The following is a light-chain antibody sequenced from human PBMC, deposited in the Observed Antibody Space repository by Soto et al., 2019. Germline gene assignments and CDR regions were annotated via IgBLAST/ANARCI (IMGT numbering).Light chain of an antibody. CDR2: DVS. J-gene: IGLJ1*01. Sequence: QSALTQPASVSGSPGQSITISCTGTSSDVGGYNSVSWYQQHPGKAPKLMIYDVSNRPSGVFNRFSGSKSGNTASLTISGLQAEDEADYYCSSYTSSSSTLYVFGTGTKLTVL. CDR3: SSYTSSSSTLYV. V-gene: IGLV2-14*01. CDR1: SSDVGGYNS.